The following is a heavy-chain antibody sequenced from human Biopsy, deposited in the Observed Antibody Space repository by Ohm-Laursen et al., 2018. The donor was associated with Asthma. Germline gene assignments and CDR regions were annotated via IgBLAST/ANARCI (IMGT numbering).Heavy chain of an antibody. CDR2: MSFDGRQT. D-gene: IGHD3-3*01. CDR1: RFSFNSYG. J-gene: IGHJ3*02. Sequence: SLRLSCSASRFSFNSYGMHWVRQAPGKGLEWVAVMSFDGRQTYYADSVKGRFTISRDNSKNTFYLQMNSLRAEDTAVYYCAKERYYDFWSGYPIWGQGTMVTVSS. V-gene: IGHV3-30*18. CDR3: AKERYYDFWSGYPI.